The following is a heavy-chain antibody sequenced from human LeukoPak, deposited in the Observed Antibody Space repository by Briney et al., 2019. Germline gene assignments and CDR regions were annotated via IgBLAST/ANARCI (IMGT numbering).Heavy chain of an antibody. V-gene: IGHV3-74*01. J-gene: IGHJ4*02. Sequence: GGSPTLSCAASGFTYSSNWMHWVRQAPGKGLVWVSRVSGDGSITYYADSVKGRFTMSRDNAKNTLYLQINSLRVEDTAVYYCARQNYGNPDYWGQGTLVTVSS. CDR1: GFTYSSNW. CDR3: ARQNYGNPDY. CDR2: VSGDGSIT. D-gene: IGHD3-16*01.